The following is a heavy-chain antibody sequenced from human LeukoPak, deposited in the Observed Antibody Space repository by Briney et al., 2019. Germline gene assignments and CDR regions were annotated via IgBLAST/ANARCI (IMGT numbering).Heavy chain of an antibody. CDR3: AKVAQNCGGDCRDAFDI. CDR1: GFTFSSYG. CDR2: ISYDGSNK. D-gene: IGHD2-21*02. J-gene: IGHJ3*02. V-gene: IGHV3-30*18. Sequence: GGSLRLSCAASGFTFSSYGMHWVRQAPGKGLEWVAVISYDGSNKYYADSVKGRFTISRDNSKNTLYLQMNSLRAEDTAVYYCAKVAQNCGGDCRDAFDIWGQGTMVTVSS.